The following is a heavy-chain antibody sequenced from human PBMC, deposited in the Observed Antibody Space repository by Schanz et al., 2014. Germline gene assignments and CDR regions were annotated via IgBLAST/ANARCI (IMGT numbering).Heavy chain of an antibody. J-gene: IGHJ6*02. CDR3: AKDHFGHYDSSGCSDCYYYGMDV. V-gene: IGHV3-30*18. CDR1: GFSVSGFG. D-gene: IGHD3-22*01. CDR2: ISYDGRNK. Sequence: QVQLVESGGGVVQPGRSLRLSCAGSGFSVSGFGMHWVRQAPGKGLEWVAVISYDGRNKYFADSVKGRFTISRDNSKNTLFLQVNSLRAEDTAVYYCAKDHFGHYDSSGCSDCYYYGMDVWGQGTTVTVSS.